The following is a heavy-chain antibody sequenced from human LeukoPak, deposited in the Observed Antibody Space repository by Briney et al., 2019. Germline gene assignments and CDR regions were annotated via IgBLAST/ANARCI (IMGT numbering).Heavy chain of an antibody. V-gene: IGHV3-23*01. J-gene: IGHJ3*02. CDR3: AKDQYYDSSGYSGAFDI. CDR2: ISGSGGST. Sequence: GGSLRLSCAASGFTFSSYAMSGVRQAPGKGLEWVSAISGSGGSTYYADSVKGRFTISRDNSKNTLYLQMNSLRAEDTAVYYCAKDQYYDSSGYSGAFDIWGQGTMVTVSS. D-gene: IGHD3-22*01. CDR1: GFTFSSYA.